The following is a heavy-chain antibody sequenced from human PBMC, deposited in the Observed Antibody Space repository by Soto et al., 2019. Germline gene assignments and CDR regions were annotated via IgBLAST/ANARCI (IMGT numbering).Heavy chain of an antibody. Sequence: QVQLVQSGADVKKPGSSVKVSCQASGVTFSSETLGWVRQAPGQGLEWVGGIIPLFGTASYAQKFQGRVTITANESTSTVHMELSSLRSDATAVYFCATELGENPASPFDAWGQGTLVTVSS. CDR2: IIPLFGTA. J-gene: IGHJ4*02. V-gene: IGHV1-69*01. D-gene: IGHD3-10*01. CDR1: GVTFSSET. CDR3: ATELGENPASPFDA.